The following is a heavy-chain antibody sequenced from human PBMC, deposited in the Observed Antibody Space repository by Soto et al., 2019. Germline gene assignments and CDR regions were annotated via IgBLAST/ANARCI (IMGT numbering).Heavy chain of an antibody. V-gene: IGHV4-34*01. CDR1: GGSFSGYY. CDR3: ARGNFDY. CDR2: INHSGST. J-gene: IGHJ4*02. Sequence: SETLSLTCAVYGGSFSGYYWSWIRQPPGKGLAWIGEINHSGSTNYNPSLKSRVTISVDTSTNQLSLKLSSVTAADTAVYYCARGNFDYWGQGTLVT.